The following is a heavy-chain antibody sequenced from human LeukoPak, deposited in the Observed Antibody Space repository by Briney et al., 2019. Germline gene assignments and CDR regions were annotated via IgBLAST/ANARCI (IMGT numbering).Heavy chain of an antibody. Sequence: PGGSLRLSCAASGFTVSSNYMSWVRQAPGKGLEWVSLIYSGDSRYYADSVKGRFTISRDNSKNTLYHQMNSLRAEDTAVYYGARHTSSWYYFDYWGQGTLVTVSS. CDR2: IYSGDSR. J-gene: IGHJ4*02. D-gene: IGHD6-13*01. CDR3: ARHTSSWYYFDY. V-gene: IGHV3-66*04. CDR1: GFTVSSNY.